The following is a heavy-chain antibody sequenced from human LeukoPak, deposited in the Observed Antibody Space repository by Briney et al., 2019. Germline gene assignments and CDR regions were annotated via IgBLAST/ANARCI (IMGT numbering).Heavy chain of an antibody. CDR2: ISGNGGST. CDR3: ANSDFWSGYYPDAFDI. J-gene: IGHJ3*02. D-gene: IGHD3-3*01. V-gene: IGHV3-23*01. CDR1: GFTFSSYA. Sequence: GGSLRLSCAASGFTFSSYAMSWVRQAPGKGLEWVSAISGNGGSTYYADSVKGRFTISRDNSKNTLYLQMNSLRAEGTAVYYCANSDFWSGYYPDAFDIWGQGTMVTVSS.